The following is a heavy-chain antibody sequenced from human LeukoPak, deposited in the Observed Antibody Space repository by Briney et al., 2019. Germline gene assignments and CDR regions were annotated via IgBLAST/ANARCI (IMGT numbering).Heavy chain of an antibody. J-gene: IGHJ4*02. Sequence: SETLSLTCTVSGGSISSVDYYWSWIRQHPGKGLEWIGYIYYSGSTYYNPSLKSRVTISVDTSKNQFSLKLSSVTAADTAVYYCARDPGVYYFDYWGQGTLVTVSS. CDR1: GGSISSVDYY. CDR3: ARDPGVYYFDY. CDR2: IYYSGST. D-gene: IGHD6-13*01. V-gene: IGHV4-31*03.